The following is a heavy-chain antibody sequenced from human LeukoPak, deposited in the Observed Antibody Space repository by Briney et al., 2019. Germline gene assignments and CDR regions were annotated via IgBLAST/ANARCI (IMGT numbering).Heavy chain of an antibody. J-gene: IGHJ4*02. CDR1: GYTFTSYG. CDR2: ISAYNGNT. CDR3: ASGGENLYDFWSGYFPFDY. Sequence: ASVKVSCKASGYTFTSYGISWVRQAPGQGLEWMGWISAYNGNTNYAQKLQGRVTMTTDTSTSTAYMELRSLRSDDTAVYYCASGGENLYDFWSGYFPFDYWGQGTLVTVSS. V-gene: IGHV1-18*01. D-gene: IGHD3-3*01.